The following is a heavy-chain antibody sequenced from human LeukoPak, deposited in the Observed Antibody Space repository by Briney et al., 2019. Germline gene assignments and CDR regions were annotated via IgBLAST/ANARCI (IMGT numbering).Heavy chain of an antibody. D-gene: IGHD3-9*01. CDR3: ARDNLDYDILTGYSQYYFDY. V-gene: IGHV4-61*02. CDR2: IYTSGST. Sequence: SQTLSHTCTVSGGSISSGSYYWSWIRQPAGKGLEWIGRIYTSGSTNYNPSLKSRVTISVDTSKNQFSLKLSSVTAADTAVYYCARDNLDYDILTGYSQYYFDYWGQGTLVTVSS. J-gene: IGHJ4*02. CDR1: GGSISSGSYY.